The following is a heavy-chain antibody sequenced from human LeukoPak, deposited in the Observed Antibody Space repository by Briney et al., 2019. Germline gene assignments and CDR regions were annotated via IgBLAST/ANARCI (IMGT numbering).Heavy chain of an antibody. Sequence: ASVRVSRKASGYAFTTYAIHWVRQAPGQRLEWMGWINAGNGNTKYSQEFQGRVTITRDTSASTVYMELSSLRSEDMAVYYCARSATGMRFDPWGQGTLVTVSS. CDR3: ARSATGMRFDP. CDR1: GYAFTTYA. V-gene: IGHV1-3*03. J-gene: IGHJ5*02. CDR2: INAGNGNT. D-gene: IGHD6-13*01.